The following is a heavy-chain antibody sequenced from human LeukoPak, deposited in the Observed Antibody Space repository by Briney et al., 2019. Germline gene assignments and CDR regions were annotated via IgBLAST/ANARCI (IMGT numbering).Heavy chain of an antibody. Sequence: PGGSLRLSRAASGFTFSSYAMSWVRQAPGKGLEWVSGISRRGGSTYYADSVKGRFTISRDNSKNTLFLQMNSLRAEDTAVYYCAKDREGLSSGYDLEYFDYWGQGTLVTVSS. J-gene: IGHJ4*02. CDR1: GFTFSSYA. D-gene: IGHD5-12*01. CDR3: AKDREGLSSGYDLEYFDY. V-gene: IGHV3-23*01. CDR2: ISRRGGST.